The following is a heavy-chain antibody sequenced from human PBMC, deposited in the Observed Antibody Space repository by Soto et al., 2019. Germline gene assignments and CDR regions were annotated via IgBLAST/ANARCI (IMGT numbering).Heavy chain of an antibody. D-gene: IGHD3-22*01. CDR1: GFTFSSYW. CDR2: IKQDGSEK. J-gene: IGHJ4*02. Sequence: SVGSLRLSCAASGFTFSSYWMSWVRQAPGKGLEWVANIKQDGSEKYYVDSVKGRFTISRDNAKNSLYLQMNSLRAEDTAVYYCARGYYDSSGSPFDYWGQGALVTVSS. CDR3: ARGYYDSSGSPFDY. V-gene: IGHV3-7*04.